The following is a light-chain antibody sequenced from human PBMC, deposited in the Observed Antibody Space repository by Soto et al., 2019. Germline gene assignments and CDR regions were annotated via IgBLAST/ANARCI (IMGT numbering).Light chain of an antibody. J-gene: IGLJ1*01. CDR3: AAWDDSLNGFYV. CDR2: GNS. CDR1: SSNIGAGSD. Sequence: QSVLTQPPSVSGAPGQRVTISCTGSSSNIGAGSDVHWYQQLPGTAPKLLIYGNSNRPSGVPDRFSGSKSGTSASLAISGLQSEDEADYYCAAWDDSLNGFYVFGTGTKLTVL. V-gene: IGLV1-40*01.